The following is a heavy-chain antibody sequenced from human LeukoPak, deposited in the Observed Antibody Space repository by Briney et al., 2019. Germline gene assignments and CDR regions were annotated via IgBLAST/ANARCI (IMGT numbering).Heavy chain of an antibody. CDR3: AREIGEYCSSTSCYTHYYYYYMDV. V-gene: IGHV3-30-3*01. D-gene: IGHD2-2*02. CDR1: GFTFSSYA. Sequence: PGGSLRLSCAASGFTFSSYAMHWVRQAPGKGLEWVAVISYDGSNKYYADSVKGRFTISRDNSKNTLYLQMNSLRAEDTAVYYCAREIGEYCSSTSCYTHYYYYYMDVWGKGTTVTVSS. J-gene: IGHJ6*03. CDR2: ISYDGSNK.